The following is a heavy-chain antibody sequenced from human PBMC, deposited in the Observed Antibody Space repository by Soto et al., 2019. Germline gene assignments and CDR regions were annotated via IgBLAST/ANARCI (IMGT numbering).Heavy chain of an antibody. V-gene: IGHV1-69*13. D-gene: IGHD5-12*01. CDR2: IIPIFGTA. Sequence: GGSVKVSCKASGGTFSSYAISWVRQAPGQGLEWMGGIIPIFGTANYAQKFQGRVTITADESTSTAYMELSSLRSEDTAVYYCASLVQDGYNFHRYDYWGQGTLVTVSS. CDR1: GGTFSSYA. CDR3: ASLVQDGYNFHRYDY. J-gene: IGHJ4*02.